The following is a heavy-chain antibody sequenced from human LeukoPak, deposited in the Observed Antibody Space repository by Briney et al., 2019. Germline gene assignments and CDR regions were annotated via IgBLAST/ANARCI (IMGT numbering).Heavy chain of an antibody. CDR3: ARVHYSSYFDY. Sequence: GESLKISFKGSGYSLTSYWIGWVRQMPGKGLEWMGIIYPGDSDITYSPSFQGPVTISADKSISPAYLQWRSLKAPDTAMYFCARVHYSSYFDYWGQGTLVTVSS. CDR2: IYPGDSDI. V-gene: IGHV5-51*01. CDR1: GYSLTSYW. J-gene: IGHJ4*02. D-gene: IGHD4-11*01.